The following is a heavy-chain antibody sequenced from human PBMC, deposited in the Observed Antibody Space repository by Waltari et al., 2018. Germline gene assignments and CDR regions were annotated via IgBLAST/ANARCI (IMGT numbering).Heavy chain of an antibody. D-gene: IGHD3-10*01. CDR2: INPKNGGT. J-gene: IGHJ4*02. CDR3: ARVPRRFGEFTPMNYFDS. Sequence: VHRVQSGADVKKPGASVKVSCKASGYTFTGYYMHGVRQAPGHGLEWMGWINPKNGGTNYAQKFQGRVPMTRETSISTAYMELARLRSDDTAVYYCARVPRRFGEFTPMNYFDSWGQGTLVTVSS. V-gene: IGHV1-2*02. CDR1: GYTFTGYY.